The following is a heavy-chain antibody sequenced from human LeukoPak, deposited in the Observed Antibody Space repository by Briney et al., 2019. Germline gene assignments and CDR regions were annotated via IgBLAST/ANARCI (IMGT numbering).Heavy chain of an antibody. Sequence: GGSLRLSCEASGFTFGTTWMHWVRQAPGKGLVWVSHINSDGSSTTYADFVKGRFTISRDNAKNTLYLQMNSLRAEDTAVYYCARDRGYTQDYWGQGTLVTVSS. CDR2: INSDGSST. J-gene: IGHJ4*02. V-gene: IGHV3-74*01. CDR1: GFTFGTTW. D-gene: IGHD5-12*01. CDR3: ARDRGYTQDY.